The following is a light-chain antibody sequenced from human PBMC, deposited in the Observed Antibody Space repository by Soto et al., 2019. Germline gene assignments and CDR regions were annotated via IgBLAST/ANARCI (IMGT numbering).Light chain of an antibody. CDR2: LGS. CDR3: MQALQTPWT. CDR1: QSLPHSNGYNY. J-gene: IGKJ1*01. V-gene: IGKV2-28*01. Sequence: DIVMTQSPLSLPVTPGYPASISCRSSQSLPHSNGYNYLDWYLQKPGQSPQLLIYLGSNRASGVPDRFSGSGSGTDFTLKISRVEAEDVGAYYCMQALQTPWTFGQGTKVDIK.